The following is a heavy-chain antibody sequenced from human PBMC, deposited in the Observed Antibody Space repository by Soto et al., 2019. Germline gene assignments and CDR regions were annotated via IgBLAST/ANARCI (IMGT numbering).Heavy chain of an antibody. J-gene: IGHJ1*01. CDR2: VSYDGRQK. CDR3: VREYSHSWEGYFGL. V-gene: IGHV3-30*04. CDR1: GFTFSSYT. Sequence: QVQVVESGGAAVQPGQSLRLSCAASGFTFSSYTFHWVRQAPGKGLEWVAVVSYDGRQKFHADSVKGRFTISRDNFKNTVNLQMNSLRPEDTAIYFCVREYSHSWEGYFGLWGQGTRVTV. D-gene: IGHD5-12*01.